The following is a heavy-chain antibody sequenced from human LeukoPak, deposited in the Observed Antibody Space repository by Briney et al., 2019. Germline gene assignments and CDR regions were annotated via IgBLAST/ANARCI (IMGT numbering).Heavy chain of an antibody. J-gene: IGHJ4*02. D-gene: IGHD3-10*01. CDR1: GFTFSSYS. CDR2: ISSSSTYI. Sequence: PGGSLRLSCAASGFTFSSYSMNWVRQAPGKGLEWVPSISSSSTYIYYADSVKGRFTISRDNAKNSLYLQMNSLRAEDTAVYYCARDRDQVSFDYWGQGTLVTVSS. CDR3: ARDRDQVSFDY. V-gene: IGHV3-21*01.